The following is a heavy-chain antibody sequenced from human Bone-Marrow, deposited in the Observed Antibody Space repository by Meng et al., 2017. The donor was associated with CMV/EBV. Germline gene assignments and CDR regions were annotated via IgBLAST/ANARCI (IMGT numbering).Heavy chain of an antibody. CDR2: IGNGVSET. CDR3: AGQIFSTMRGLDY. V-gene: IGHV3-23*01. J-gene: IGHJ4*02. D-gene: IGHD3-3*02. Sequence: GESLKISCSASGFTFSNYVMSWVRRAPGKGLEWVSTIGNGVSETHYADSVKGRFTVSRDHSKNTLYLQMHSLRAEDTAIYYCAGQIFSTMRGLDYWGQGTLVTVSS. CDR1: GFTFSNYV.